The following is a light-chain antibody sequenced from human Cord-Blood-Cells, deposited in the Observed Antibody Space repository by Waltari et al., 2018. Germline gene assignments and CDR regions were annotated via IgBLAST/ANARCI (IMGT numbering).Light chain of an antibody. J-gene: IGKJ2*03. CDR3: MQALQTPYS. Sequence: DIVMTQSPLSLPVTPGEPASISCRSSQSLLHSNGYSYLDWYLQKPGQSPQLLIYLGSNRASGVPDMFSGSESGTEYTLKISRVQAEDGGGYYCMQALQTPYSFGHGTNLEIK. CDR1: QSLLHSNGYSY. V-gene: IGKV2-28*01. CDR2: LGS.